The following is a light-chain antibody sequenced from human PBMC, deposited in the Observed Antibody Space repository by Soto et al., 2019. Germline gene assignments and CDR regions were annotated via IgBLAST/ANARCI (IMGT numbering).Light chain of an antibody. CDR3: QQSYDHPVT. CDR2: AAS. Sequence: DIQMTQSPSSLSASVGDRVSITCRASQTISCYLNWFQQKPGEAPNLLIYAASTLQRGVPSRFSGSGSGTDFTLIINNLQPEDFATYYCQQSYDHPVTFGQGTR. V-gene: IGKV1-39*01. CDR1: QTISCY. J-gene: IGKJ5*01.